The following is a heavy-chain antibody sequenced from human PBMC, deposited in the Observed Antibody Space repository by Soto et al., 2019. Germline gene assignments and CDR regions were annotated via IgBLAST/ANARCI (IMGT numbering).Heavy chain of an antibody. CDR1: GYTFTSYD. CDR3: ARDRHDYGDYGYFDY. CDR2: MNPNSGNT. D-gene: IGHD4-17*01. V-gene: IGHV1-8*01. Sequence: ASVKVSCKASGYTFTSYDINWVRLATGQGLEWMGWMNPNSGNTGYAQKFQGRVTMTRNTSISTAYMELSSLRSEDTAVYYCARDRHDYGDYGYFDYWGQGTLVTVSS. J-gene: IGHJ4*02.